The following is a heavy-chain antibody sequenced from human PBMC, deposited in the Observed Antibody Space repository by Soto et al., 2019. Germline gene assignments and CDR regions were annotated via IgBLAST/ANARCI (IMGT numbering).Heavy chain of an antibody. CDR1: GYTLTELS. CDR3: ATGLYTVRGAYKLYYYYYYGMDV. J-gene: IGHJ6*02. D-gene: IGHD3-10*01. Sequence: ASVKVSCKVSGYTLTELSMHWVRQAPGKGLEWMGGFDPEDGETIYAQKFQGRVTMTEETSTDTAYMELSSLRSEDTAVYYCATGLYTVRGAYKLYYYYYYGMDVWGQGTTVTVSS. V-gene: IGHV1-24*01. CDR2: FDPEDGET.